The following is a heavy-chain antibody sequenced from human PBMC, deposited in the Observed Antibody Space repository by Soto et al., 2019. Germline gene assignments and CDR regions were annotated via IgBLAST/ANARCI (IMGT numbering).Heavy chain of an antibody. Sequence: QEQLVQSGAEVKKPGASVKVSCKASGYTFSSYYLHWVRQAPGQGLEWVGWINPNTGDTKYAQKFQGRFTMTRDTSINTPYMEVSSLRSDDSAVFFCARCASTIVRGDLYSCYLGVDVWGQGTKVTVSS. CDR3: ARCASTIVRGDLYSCYLGVDV. CDR2: INPNTGDT. V-gene: IGHV1-2*02. CDR1: GYTFSSYY. D-gene: IGHD3-10*01. J-gene: IGHJ6*02.